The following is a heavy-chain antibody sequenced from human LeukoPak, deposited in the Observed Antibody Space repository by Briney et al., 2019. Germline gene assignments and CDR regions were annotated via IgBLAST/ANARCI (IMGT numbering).Heavy chain of an antibody. V-gene: IGHV4-59*01. J-gene: IGHJ4*02. Sequence: NPSETLSLTCIVSGDSISSYYWSWIRQPPGKGLEWIGYSYYSGSTNYNPSLKSRVTISVDTSKNQFSLKLSSVTAADTAVYYCAWTSGIAAAGYYFDYWGQGTLVTVSS. CDR2: SYYSGST. D-gene: IGHD6-13*01. CDR3: AWTSGIAAAGYYFDY. CDR1: GDSISSYY.